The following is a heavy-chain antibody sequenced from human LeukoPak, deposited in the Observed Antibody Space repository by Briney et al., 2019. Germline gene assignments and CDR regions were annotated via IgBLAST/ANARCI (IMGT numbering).Heavy chain of an antibody. CDR1: GFTFSSYG. CDR3: ARDPAAGYSSYHFDY. J-gene: IGHJ4*02. V-gene: IGHV3-33*01. D-gene: IGHD6-13*01. Sequence: GRSLRLSCAASGFTFSSYGMHWVRQAPGKGLEWVAVIWYDGSNKYYADSVKGRFTISRDNSKNTLYLQMNSLRAEDTAVYYCARDPAAGYSSYHFDYWGQGTLVTVSS. CDR2: IWYDGSNK.